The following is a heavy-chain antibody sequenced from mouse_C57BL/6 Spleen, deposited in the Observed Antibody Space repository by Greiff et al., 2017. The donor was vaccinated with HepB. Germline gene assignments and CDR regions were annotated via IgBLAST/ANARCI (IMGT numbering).Heavy chain of an antibody. CDR1: GYTFTSYW. D-gene: IGHD1-1*01. CDR3: ARFGSREYFDV. J-gene: IGHJ1*03. CDR2: IYPGSGST. V-gene: IGHV1-55*01. Sequence: QVHVKQPGAELVKPGASVKMSCKASGYTFTSYWITWVKQRPGQGLEWIGDIYPGSGSTNYNEKFKSKATLTVDTSSSTAYMQLSSLTSEDSAVYYCARFGSREYFDVWGTGTTVTVSS.